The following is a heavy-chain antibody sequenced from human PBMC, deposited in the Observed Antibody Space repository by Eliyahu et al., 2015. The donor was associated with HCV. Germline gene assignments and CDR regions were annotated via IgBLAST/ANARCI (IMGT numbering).Heavy chain of an antibody. V-gene: IGHV1-69*01. D-gene: IGHD4-17*01. Sequence: QVQLVQSGAEVKNPGSSVRVSCKASGGTFYSSAINWVRQAPGQGLEWVGGFIPSYGTTNYAQRFKGRVSITADESASTAYMDLNTLRSEDTAVYYCARALTVTSMGWYFDLWGRGTLVTVSS. CDR3: ARALTVTSMGWYFDL. CDR2: FIPSYGTT. J-gene: IGHJ2*01. CDR1: GGTFYSSA.